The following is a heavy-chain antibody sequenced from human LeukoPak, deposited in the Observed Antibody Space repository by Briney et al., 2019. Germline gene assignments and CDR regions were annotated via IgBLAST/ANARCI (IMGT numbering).Heavy chain of an antibody. CDR1: GFTFSSYW. V-gene: IGHV3-7*01. CDR2: IKQDGSEK. CDR3: ARGVPLRTYRFYYFDY. J-gene: IGHJ4*02. D-gene: IGHD4-17*01. Sequence: GGSLRLSCAASGFTFSSYWMSWVRQAPGKGLEWVANIKQDGSEKYYVDSVKGRFTISRDNAKNSLYLQMNSLRAEDTAVYYCARGVPLRTYRFYYFDYWGQGTLVTVSS.